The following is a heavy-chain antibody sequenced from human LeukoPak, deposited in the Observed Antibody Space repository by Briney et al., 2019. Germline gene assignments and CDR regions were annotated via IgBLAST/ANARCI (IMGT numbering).Heavy chain of an antibody. D-gene: IGHD5-18*01. Sequence: GESLKISCKGSGYSFTSYWIGWVRQMPGKGLEWMGIIYPGDSDTRYSPSFQGQVTISADKSISTAYLQWSSLKASDTAMYYCARHRVADTPGHDAFDIWGQGTMVTVSS. CDR3: ARHRVADTPGHDAFDI. CDR1: GYSFTSYW. V-gene: IGHV5-51*01. CDR2: IYPGDSDT. J-gene: IGHJ3*02.